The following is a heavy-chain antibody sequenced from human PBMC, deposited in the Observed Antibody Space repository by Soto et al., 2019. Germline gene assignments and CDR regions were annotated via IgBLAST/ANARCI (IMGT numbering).Heavy chain of an antibody. CDR3: ARAYDSSGYYYCYFDY. J-gene: IGHJ4*02. D-gene: IGHD3-22*01. CDR2: IYYSGTT. V-gene: IGHV4-39*07. CDR1: GGSISSSGYS. Sequence: SETLSLTCTVSGGSISSSGYSWGWIRQPPGKGLEYIGNIYYSGTTYYNPSLKSRVTISVDTSKNQSSLKLSSVTAADTAVYYCARAYDSSGYYYCYFDYWGQGTLVTVSS.